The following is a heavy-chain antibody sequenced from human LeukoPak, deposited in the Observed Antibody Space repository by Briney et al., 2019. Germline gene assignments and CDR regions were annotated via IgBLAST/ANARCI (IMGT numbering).Heavy chain of an antibody. CDR2: IRYDGSNK. V-gene: IGHV3-30*02. J-gene: IGHJ4*02. D-gene: IGHD3-9*01. CDR1: GFTLSSYG. Sequence: GGSLRLSCAASGFTLSSYGMHWVRQAPGKRLEWVAFIRYDGSNKYYADSVKGRFTISRDNSKTPLYLQMHTLRAYATAVYYCAKDSDYDILTGYYNPFDYWGQGTLVTVSS. CDR3: AKDSDYDILTGYYNPFDY.